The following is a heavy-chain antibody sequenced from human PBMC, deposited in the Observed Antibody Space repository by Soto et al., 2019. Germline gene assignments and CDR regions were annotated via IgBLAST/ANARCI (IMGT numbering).Heavy chain of an antibody. CDR1: GASITSGDSF. Sequence: QVQLQESGPGLVKPSQTLSLTCSVSGASITSGDSFWNWLRQPPGMGLEWIGYIYSSGSTYYNPSLRSRGTISVDRSKNQCSLHLNSVTAADTAVSYCAADRGNSSDWQLGFWGQGALVIVSA. J-gene: IGHJ4*02. CDR3: AADRGNSSDWQLGF. CDR2: IYSSGST. V-gene: IGHV4-30-4*01. D-gene: IGHD6-19*01.